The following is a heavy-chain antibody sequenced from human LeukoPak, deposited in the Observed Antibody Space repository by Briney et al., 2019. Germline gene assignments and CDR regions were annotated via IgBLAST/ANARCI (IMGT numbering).Heavy chain of an antibody. Sequence: SETLSLTCAVYGGSFSGYYWSWIRQPPGKGLEWIGYIYYSGSTNYNPSLKSRVTISVDTSKNQFSLKLSSVTAADTAVYYCARSPSLNYDILTGYSKYYFDYWGQGTLVTVSS. J-gene: IGHJ4*02. CDR1: GGSFSGYY. CDR3: ARSPSLNYDILTGYSKYYFDY. V-gene: IGHV4-59*01. CDR2: IYYSGST. D-gene: IGHD3-9*01.